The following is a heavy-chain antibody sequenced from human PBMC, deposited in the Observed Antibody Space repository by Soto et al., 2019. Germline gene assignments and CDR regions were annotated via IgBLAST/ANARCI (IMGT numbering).Heavy chain of an antibody. CDR2: INHSGSA. V-gene: IGHV4-34*01. D-gene: IGHD1-26*01. Sequence: QVQLQEWGAGLLKPSETLSLTCAVYGESFSGYYWSWIRQPPGKGLEWIGEINHSGSANYNPSLKSRVTISVDTSKNQFSLKLSSVIAADTAVYYCARVCATSYYYYMDVWDTGTTVTVSS. CDR3: ARVCATSYYYYMDV. J-gene: IGHJ6*03. CDR1: GESFSGYY.